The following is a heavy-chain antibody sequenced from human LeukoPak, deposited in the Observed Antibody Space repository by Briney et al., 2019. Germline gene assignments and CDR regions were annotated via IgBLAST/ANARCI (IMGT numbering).Heavy chain of an antibody. CDR1: GASISGSSYY. CDR2: IYYSGST. CDR3: AREENLLINWFDP. J-gene: IGHJ5*02. V-gene: IGHV4-39*07. Sequence: SETLSLTCTVSGASISGSSYYWGWIRQPPGTGLEWIGSIYYSGSTYYNPSLKSRVTMSVDTSKNQFSLKLSSVTAADTAVYYCAREENLLINWFDPWGQGTLVTVSS.